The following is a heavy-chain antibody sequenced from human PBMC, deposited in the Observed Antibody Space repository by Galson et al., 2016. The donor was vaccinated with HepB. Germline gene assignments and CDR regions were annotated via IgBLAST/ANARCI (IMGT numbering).Heavy chain of an antibody. Sequence: SLRLSCAASGFTFSKYSMNWVRQAPGKGLQWVSSISSSSNDIQYADSMKGRFTISRDNSKNSLYLQTFSLRADDTAVYYCTRDSTNFDLWGRGALVTVSS. CDR3: TRDSTNFDL. CDR1: GFTFSKYS. J-gene: IGHJ2*01. CDR2: ISSSSNDI. V-gene: IGHV3-21*01.